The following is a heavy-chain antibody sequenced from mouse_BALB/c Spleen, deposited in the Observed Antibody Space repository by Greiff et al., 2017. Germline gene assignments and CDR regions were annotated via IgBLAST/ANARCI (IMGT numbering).Heavy chain of an antibody. D-gene: IGHD1-1*01. Sequence: QVQLKESGPGLVAPSQSLSITCTVSGFSLTSYGVHWVRQPPGKGLEWLGVIWAGGSTNYNSALMSRLSISKDNSKSQVFLKMNSLQTDDTAMYYCARDRPTVVEDAMDYWGQGTSVTVSS. J-gene: IGHJ4*01. CDR3: ARDRPTVVEDAMDY. V-gene: IGHV2-9*02. CDR1: GFSLTSYG. CDR2: IWAGGST.